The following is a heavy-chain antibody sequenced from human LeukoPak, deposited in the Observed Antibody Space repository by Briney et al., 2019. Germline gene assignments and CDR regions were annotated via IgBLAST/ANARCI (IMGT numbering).Heavy chain of an antibody. D-gene: IGHD4-17*01. J-gene: IGHJ5*02. CDR1: GGSISSSSYY. CDR3: ASAMTTVTTQWFDP. Sequence: SETLSLTCTVSGGSISSSSYYWGWIRQPPGKGLEWIGSIYYSGSTYYNPSLKSRVTISVDTSKNQFSLKLSPVTAADTAVYYCASAMTTVTTQWFDPWGQGTLVTVSS. V-gene: IGHV4-39*01. CDR2: IYYSGST.